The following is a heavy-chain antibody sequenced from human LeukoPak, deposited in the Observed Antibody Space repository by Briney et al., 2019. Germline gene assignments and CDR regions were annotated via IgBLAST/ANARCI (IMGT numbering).Heavy chain of an antibody. CDR3: ASIVVVPAAINISWKSDAFDI. J-gene: IGHJ3*02. D-gene: IGHD2-2*02. Sequence: PGGSLRLSCAASGFTFSSYAMHWVRQAPGKGLEWVAVISYDGSNKYYADSVKGRFTISRDNSKNTVYLQMNSLRAEDTAVYYCASIVVVPAAINISWKSDAFDIWGLGTMVTVSS. V-gene: IGHV3-30-3*01. CDR1: GFTFSSYA. CDR2: ISYDGSNK.